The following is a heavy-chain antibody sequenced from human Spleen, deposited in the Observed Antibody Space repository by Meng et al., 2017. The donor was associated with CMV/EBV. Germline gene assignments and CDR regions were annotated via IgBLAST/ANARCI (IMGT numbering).Heavy chain of an antibody. D-gene: IGHD2-2*01. J-gene: IGHJ4*02. CDR1: GGTFSSYA. CDR3: ARDGIVVPSAGLDY. V-gene: IGHV1-69*05. Sequence: SVKVSCKASGGTFSSYAISWVRQAPGQGLEWMGGIIPIFGTANYAQKFQGRVTITTDESTSTVYLELRSLRFDDTAVYYCARDGIVVPSAGLDYWGQGTLVTVSS. CDR2: IIPIFGTA.